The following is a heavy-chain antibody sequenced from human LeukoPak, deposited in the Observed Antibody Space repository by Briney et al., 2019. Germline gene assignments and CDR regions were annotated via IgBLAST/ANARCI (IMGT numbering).Heavy chain of an antibody. D-gene: IGHD6-6*01. Sequence: ASVKVSCKASGGTFISYAISWVRQAPGQGLEWMGGIIPTFGTANYAQKFQGGVTITADESTSTAYMELSSLRSEDTAVYYCARARIVARPDSWFDPWGQGTLVTVSS. CDR2: IIPTFGTA. CDR1: GGTFISYA. CDR3: ARARIVARPDSWFDP. J-gene: IGHJ5*02. V-gene: IGHV1-69*13.